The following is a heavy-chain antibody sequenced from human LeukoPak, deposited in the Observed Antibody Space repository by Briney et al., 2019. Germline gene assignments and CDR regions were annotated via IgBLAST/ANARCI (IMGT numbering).Heavy chain of an antibody. CDR3: AGDIAAVNIPGSRLDP. CDR2: IYTSGST. Sequence: SETLSLTCTVSGGSISSYYWSWIRQPAGKGLEWIGRIYTSGSTNYNPSLKSRVTMSVDTSKNQFSLRLRSVTAADTAVYFCAGDIAAVNIPGSRLDPWGQGTLVTVSS. V-gene: IGHV4-4*07. CDR1: GGSISSYY. J-gene: IGHJ5*02. D-gene: IGHD6-13*01.